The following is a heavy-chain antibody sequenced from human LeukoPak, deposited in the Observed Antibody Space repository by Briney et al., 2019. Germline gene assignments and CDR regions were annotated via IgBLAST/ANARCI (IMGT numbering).Heavy chain of an antibody. J-gene: IGHJ3*02. Sequence: GGSLRLSCTASGFTFSSYYMNWVRQAPGKGLEWVAYIKEDGSVKNYMDSVKGRFTVSRDNAERALYLQMNSLRAEDTAVYYCARDRGGRYYEGSGYYDVFDIWGQGTLVTVS. CDR2: IKEDGSVK. V-gene: IGHV3-7*01. CDR1: GFTFSSYY. CDR3: ARDRGGRYYEGSGYYDVFDI. D-gene: IGHD3-22*01.